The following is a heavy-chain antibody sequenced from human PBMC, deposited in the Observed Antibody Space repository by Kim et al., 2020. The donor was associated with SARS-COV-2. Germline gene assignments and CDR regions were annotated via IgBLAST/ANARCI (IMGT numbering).Heavy chain of an antibody. D-gene: IGHD3-9*01. J-gene: IGHJ3*02. CDR1: GFTFSTYG. CDR2: IWYDGSNK. V-gene: IGHV3-33*01. Sequence: GGSLRLSCAASGFTFSTYGMHWVRQAPGKGLEWVAVIWYDGSNKYYADSVKGRFTISRDNSKNTLYLQMNSLRAEDTAVYYCARDGRHYDILTGYLSPRGDDAFDIWGQGTMVTVSS. CDR3: ARDGRHYDILTGYLSPRGDDAFDI.